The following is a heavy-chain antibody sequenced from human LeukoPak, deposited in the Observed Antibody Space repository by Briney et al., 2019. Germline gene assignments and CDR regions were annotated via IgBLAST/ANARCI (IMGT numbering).Heavy chain of an antibody. CDR3: VEVGSYERDYFDY. V-gene: IGHV3-30*02. CDR2: IRYDGSNK. D-gene: IGHD5-18*01. CDR1: GFTFSSYG. Sequence: PGGSLRLSCAASGFTFSSYGMHWVRQAPGKGLEWVAFIRYDGSNKYYADSVKGRFTISRDNSKNTLYLQMNSLRAEDTAVYYCVEVGSYERDYFDYWGQGTLVTVSS. J-gene: IGHJ4*02.